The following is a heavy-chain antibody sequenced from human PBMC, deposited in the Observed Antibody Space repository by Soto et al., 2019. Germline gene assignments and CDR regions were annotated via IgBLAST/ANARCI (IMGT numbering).Heavy chain of an antibody. J-gene: IGHJ6*02. CDR3: ARGRRGYTYGMDV. Sequence: QVQLVQSGAEVKKPGASVKVSCKASGYTFTSYYMHWVRQAPGQGLEWMGIINPSGGSTSYAQKLQGRVTMTSDTSTSTVYMELSSLRSEDTALYYCARGRRGYTYGMDVWGQGTTVTVSS. D-gene: IGHD3-16*02. CDR1: GYTFTSYY. V-gene: IGHV1-46*01. CDR2: INPSGGST.